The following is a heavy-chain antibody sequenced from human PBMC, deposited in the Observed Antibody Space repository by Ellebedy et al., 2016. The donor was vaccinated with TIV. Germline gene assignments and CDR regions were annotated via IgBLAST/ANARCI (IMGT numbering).Heavy chain of an antibody. V-gene: IGHV1-58*02. CDR3: AAERTYYDILGLGVSNGMDV. Sequence: AASVKVSCKTSGFTFSSSTMQWVRQARGQRLEWIGWIVVGSGHTNYAQKFQERVTITRDMSTSTAYMEMSSLSSDDTAVYYCAAERTYYDILGLGVSNGMDVWGQGTTVTVSS. J-gene: IGHJ6*02. D-gene: IGHD3-9*01. CDR2: IVVGSGHT. CDR1: GFTFSSST.